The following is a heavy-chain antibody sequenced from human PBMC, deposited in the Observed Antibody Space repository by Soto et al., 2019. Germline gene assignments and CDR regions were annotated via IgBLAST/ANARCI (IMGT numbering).Heavy chain of an antibody. J-gene: IGHJ5*02. D-gene: IGHD3-3*01. V-gene: IGHV1-18*04. CDR1: GYTFTNYG. Sequence: QVQLVQSGAEVKKPGASVQVSCKASGYTFTNYGISWVRQAPGQGPERMGWISNYNGNTNYAQRFQGRVTMTTDTATSTAYMELRSLKSDDTAVYYCARPLGGSGDFWFDPWGQGTQVTVSS. CDR3: ARPLGGSGDFWFDP. CDR2: ISNYNGNT.